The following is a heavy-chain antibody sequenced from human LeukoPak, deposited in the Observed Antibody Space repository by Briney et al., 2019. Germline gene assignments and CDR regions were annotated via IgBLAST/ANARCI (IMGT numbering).Heavy chain of an antibody. CDR2: IIDNGRKT. Sequence: GGSLRLSCAVSGFTFSSFAMNWVRRPPGKGLEWVSSIIDNGRKTYYADAVKGRFTISRDNSKNTLYLQMNSLRAEDTAVYYCAKDQLHSYDSSGYKWGQGTLVTVSS. CDR3: AKDQLHSYDSSGYK. J-gene: IGHJ4*02. V-gene: IGHV3-23*01. D-gene: IGHD3-22*01. CDR1: GFTFSSFA.